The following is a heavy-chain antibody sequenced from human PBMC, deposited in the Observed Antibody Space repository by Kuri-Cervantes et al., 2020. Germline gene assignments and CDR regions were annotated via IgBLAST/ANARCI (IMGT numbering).Heavy chain of an antibody. J-gene: IGHJ4*02. CDR3: ARALGTGGWRD. CDR1: GYTFTSYG. CDR2: ISAYNGNT. Sequence: ASVKVSCKASGYTFTSYGISWVRQAPGQGLEWTGWISAYNGNTNYAQKLQGRVTMTRDTSTSIVYMELSSLRSEDTAVYYCARALGTGGWRDWGQGTLVTVSS. D-gene: IGHD7-27*01. V-gene: IGHV1-18*01.